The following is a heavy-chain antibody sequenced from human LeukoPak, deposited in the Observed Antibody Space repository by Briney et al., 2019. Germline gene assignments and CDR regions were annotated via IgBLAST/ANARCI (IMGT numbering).Heavy chain of an antibody. CDR1: GFTFGDYA. V-gene: IGHV3-49*04. CDR3: TRDYPYSSSWQNDAFDI. Sequence: PGRSLRLSCTASGFTFGDYAMSWVRQAPGKGLEWVGFIRSKAYGGTTEYAASVKGRFTISRDDSKSIAYLQMNSLKTEDTAVYYRTRDYPYSSSWQNDAFDIWGQGTMVTVSS. D-gene: IGHD6-13*01. J-gene: IGHJ3*02. CDR2: IRSKAYGGTT.